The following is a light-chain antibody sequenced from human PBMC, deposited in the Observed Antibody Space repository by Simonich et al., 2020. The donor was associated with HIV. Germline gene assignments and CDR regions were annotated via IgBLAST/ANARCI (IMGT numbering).Light chain of an antibody. CDR2: AAS. CDR1: QTISRY. Sequence: DIQMSQSPSSLSASVGDRVTITCRASQTISRYLNWYQQKPGTAPKLLIYAASTLQSGVPARFSGSASGTDFTLAISSLQPEDFATYYCQQNDNTPWTFGQGTKVEIK. V-gene: IGKV1-39*01. J-gene: IGKJ1*01. CDR3: QQNDNTPWT.